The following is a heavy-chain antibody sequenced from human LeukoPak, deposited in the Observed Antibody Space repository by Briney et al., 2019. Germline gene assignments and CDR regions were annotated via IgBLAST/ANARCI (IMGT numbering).Heavy chain of an antibody. CDR1: GFTVSSTY. V-gene: IGHV3-53*01. CDR2: IYTGGNT. Sequence: GGSLRLSCAVSGFTVSSTYMSWVRQPPGKGLEWISVIYTGGNTFYADSVRGRFTISRDNSKNTLYLQMNSLRAEDTAVYDCARALVSLGAFKAFDIWGEGTMVTVSS. J-gene: IGHJ3*02. D-gene: IGHD3-9*01. CDR3: ARALVSLGAFKAFDI.